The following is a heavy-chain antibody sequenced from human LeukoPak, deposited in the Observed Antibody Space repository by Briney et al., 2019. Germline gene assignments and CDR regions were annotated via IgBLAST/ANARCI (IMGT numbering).Heavy chain of an antibody. CDR3: ARALGSSSWLFDP. V-gene: IGHV3-74*01. CDR1: GFTFSSYW. D-gene: IGHD6-13*01. J-gene: IGHJ5*02. CDR2: INSDGSST. Sequence: GGSLRLSCAASGFTFSSYWMHWVRQAPGKGLVWVSRINSDGSSTSYADSVKGQFTISRDNAKNTLYLQMNSLRAEDTAVYYCARALGSSSWLFDPWGQGTLVTVSS.